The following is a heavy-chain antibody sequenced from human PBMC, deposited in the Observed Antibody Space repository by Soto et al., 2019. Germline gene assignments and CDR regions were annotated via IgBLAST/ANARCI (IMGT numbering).Heavy chain of an antibody. V-gene: IGHV1-8*01. D-gene: IGHD3-22*01. CDR3: ARVQAYYYDSSGYYPHWYFDL. CDR2: MNPNSGNT. Sequence: ASVKVSCKASGYTFTSYDINWVRQATGQGLEWMGWMNPNSGNTGYAQKFQGRVTMTRNTSISTAYMELSSLRSEDTAVYYCARVQAYYYDSSGYYPHWYFDLWGRGTLVTVSS. J-gene: IGHJ2*01. CDR1: GYTFTSYD.